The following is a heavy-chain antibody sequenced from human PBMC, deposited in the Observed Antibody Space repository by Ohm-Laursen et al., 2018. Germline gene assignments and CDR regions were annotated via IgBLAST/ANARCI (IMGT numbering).Heavy chain of an antibody. CDR3: ARESPAALEWLPRYYYYGMDV. CDR2: ISSSSSYI. D-gene: IGHD3-3*01. CDR1: GFIFSNYS. Sequence: SLRLSCTASGFIFSNYSMNWVRQAPGKGLEWVSSISSSSSYIYYADSVKGRFTISRDNAKNSLYLQMNSLRAEDTAVYYCARESPAALEWLPRYYYYGMDVWGQGTTVTVSS. J-gene: IGHJ6*02. V-gene: IGHV3-21*01.